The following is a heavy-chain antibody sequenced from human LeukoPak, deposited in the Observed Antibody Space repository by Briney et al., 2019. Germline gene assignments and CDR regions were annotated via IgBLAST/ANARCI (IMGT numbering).Heavy chain of an antibody. V-gene: IGHV3-23*01. Sequence: AGGSLRLSCAASGFTFSSYAMSWARQAPGKGLEWVSAISSSGGSTYYADSVKGRFTISRDNSKNTLYLQMNSLRVEDTAVYYCAKDPYGYNSYYFDYWDQGTLGTVSS. J-gene: IGHJ4*02. CDR1: GFTFSSYA. D-gene: IGHD5-24*01. CDR3: AKDPYGYNSYYFDY. CDR2: ISSSGGST.